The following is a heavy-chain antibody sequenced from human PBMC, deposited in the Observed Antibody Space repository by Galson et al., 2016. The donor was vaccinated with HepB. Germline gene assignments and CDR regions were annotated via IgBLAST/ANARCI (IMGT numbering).Heavy chain of an antibody. J-gene: IGHJ4*02. CDR2: IYYSGST. Sequence: TLSLTCTVSGGSISTSGYYWTWIRQHPGKGLEWIGYIYYSGSTYYNPSLKSRVIISVDTSKNQFSLKLSSVTAADTAVYYCARGRGGSGSPFDHWGQGTLVPVSS. CDR1: GGSISTSGYY. D-gene: IGHD6-19*01. V-gene: IGHV4-31*03. CDR3: ARGRGGSGSPFDH.